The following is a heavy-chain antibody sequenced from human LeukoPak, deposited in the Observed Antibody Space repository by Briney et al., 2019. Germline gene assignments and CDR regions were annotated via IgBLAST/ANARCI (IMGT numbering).Heavy chain of an antibody. J-gene: IGHJ4*02. V-gene: IGHV1-2*02. CDR3: ARVSSGFSLYYFDY. D-gene: IGHD3-22*01. Sequence: ASVKVSRKASGYTFTGYYMHWVRQAPGQGLEWMGWINPNSGGTNYAQKFQGRVTMTRDTSISTAYMELSRLRSDDTAVYFCARVSSGFSLYYFDYWGQGTLVTVSS. CDR2: INPNSGGT. CDR1: GYTFTGYY.